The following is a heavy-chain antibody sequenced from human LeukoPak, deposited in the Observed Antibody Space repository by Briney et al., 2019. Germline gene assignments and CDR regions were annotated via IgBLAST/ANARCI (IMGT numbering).Heavy chain of an antibody. Sequence: GGSLRLSCTASGFTVSNNYMNWVRQAPGKGLEWVSIIYTGSGTYYADSVKGRFTISRDNSKNTIYLQMNSLRAEDTAVYFCARVPYGNYHYYYMDVWGKGTTVTVSS. CDR3: ARVPYGNYHYYYMDV. D-gene: IGHD3-10*01. V-gene: IGHV3-53*01. J-gene: IGHJ6*03. CDR1: GFTVSNNY. CDR2: IYTGSGT.